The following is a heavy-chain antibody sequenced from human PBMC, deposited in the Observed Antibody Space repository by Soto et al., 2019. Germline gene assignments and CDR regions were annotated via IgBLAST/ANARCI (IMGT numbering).Heavy chain of an antibody. V-gene: IGHV4-31*03. D-gene: IGHD3-10*01. CDR2: FYYSGST. CDR3: ARDPSGSGSYFDY. Sequence: QVQLQESGPGPVKPSQTLSLTCTVSGGSISSGGYYWSGIRQHPGKGVEWIGYFYYSGSTYYNPSLKSRVTISVDTSKNQFSLKLSSVTAADTAVYYCARDPSGSGSYFDYWGQGTLVTVSS. CDR1: GGSISSGGYY. J-gene: IGHJ4*02.